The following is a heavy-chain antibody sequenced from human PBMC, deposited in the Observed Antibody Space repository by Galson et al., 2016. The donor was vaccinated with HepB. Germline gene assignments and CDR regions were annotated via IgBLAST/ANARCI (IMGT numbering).Heavy chain of an antibody. CDR2: IKQDGSET. Sequence: SLRLSCAVSGFTFSSYWMSWVRQGPGKGLEWVAIIKQDGSETYYVDSVKGRFTISRDNAKKSLYLQMSSLRAEDSAVYYCARDIGDCSSGTCYSDYLDYWGQGTLVAVSS. J-gene: IGHJ4*02. D-gene: IGHD2-15*01. CDR3: ARDIGDCSSGTCYSDYLDY. V-gene: IGHV3-7*01. CDR1: GFTFSSYW.